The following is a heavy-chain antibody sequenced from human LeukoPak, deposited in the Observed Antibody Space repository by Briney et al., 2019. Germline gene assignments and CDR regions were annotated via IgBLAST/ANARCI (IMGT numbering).Heavy chain of an antibody. CDR2: ISGSGGST. D-gene: IGHD1-26*01. V-gene: IGHV3-23*01. J-gene: IGHJ4*02. Sequence: GGSLRLSCAASGFTFSSYWMHWVRQAPGKGLEWVSAISGSGGSTYYADSVKGRFTISRDNSKNTLNLQMNSLRAEDTAVYYCAKDRYSGSYQFDYWGQGTLVTASS. CDR1: GFTFSSYW. CDR3: AKDRYSGSYQFDY.